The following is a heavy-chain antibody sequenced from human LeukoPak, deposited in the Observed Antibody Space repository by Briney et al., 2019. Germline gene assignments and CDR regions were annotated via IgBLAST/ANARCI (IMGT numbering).Heavy chain of an antibody. CDR3: ARVGPKTDAFDI. V-gene: IGHV1-69*13. Sequence: SVKVSCKASGGTFISYAISWVRQAPGQGLEWIGGIIPIFGTANYAQKFQGRVTITADESTSTAYMELSSLRSEDTAVYYCARVGPKTDAFDIWGQGTMVTVSS. J-gene: IGHJ3*02. CDR1: GGTFISYA. CDR2: IIPIFGTA.